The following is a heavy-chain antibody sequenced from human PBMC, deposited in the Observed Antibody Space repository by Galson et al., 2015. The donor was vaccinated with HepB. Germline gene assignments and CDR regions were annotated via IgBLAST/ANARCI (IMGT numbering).Heavy chain of an antibody. V-gene: IGHV3-30*18. J-gene: IGHJ4*02. CDR3: AKEIPPASG. D-gene: IGHD2-15*01. CDR2: ISYDGSNK. Sequence: SLRLSCAASGFTFSSYGMHWVRQAPGKGLEWVAVISYDGSNKYYADSVKGRFTISRDNSKNTLYLQMNSLRAEDTAVYYCAKEIPPASGWGQGTLVTVSS. CDR1: GFTFSSYG.